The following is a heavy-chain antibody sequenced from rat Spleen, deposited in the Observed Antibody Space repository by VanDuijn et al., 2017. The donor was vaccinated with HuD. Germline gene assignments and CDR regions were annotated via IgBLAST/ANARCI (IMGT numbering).Heavy chain of an antibody. CDR1: GLNFSDYY. V-gene: IGHV5-22*01. J-gene: IGHJ2*01. CDR3: TRTGTFDY. D-gene: IGHD5-1*01. Sequence: EVQLVESGGGLVQPGRSMKLSCAASGLNFSDYYMAWVRQAPKKGLEWVASISYDGTATYYRDSVKGRFTLSRDNAKSTLYLQMGSLRSEDTATYYCTRTGTFDYWGQGVMVTVSS. CDR2: ISYDGTAT.